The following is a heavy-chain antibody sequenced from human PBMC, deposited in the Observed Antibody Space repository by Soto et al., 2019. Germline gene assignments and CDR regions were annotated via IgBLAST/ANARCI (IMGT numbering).Heavy chain of an antibody. D-gene: IGHD3-22*01. Sequence: PSETLSLTCTVSGGSISSSSYYWGWIRQPPGKGLEWIGSIYYSGSTYYNPSLKSRVTISVDTSKNQSSLKLSSVTAADTAVYYCARHVYDSSGYNWFDPWGQGTLVTVSS. CDR2: IYYSGST. CDR3: ARHVYDSSGYNWFDP. J-gene: IGHJ5*02. V-gene: IGHV4-39*01. CDR1: GGSISSSSYY.